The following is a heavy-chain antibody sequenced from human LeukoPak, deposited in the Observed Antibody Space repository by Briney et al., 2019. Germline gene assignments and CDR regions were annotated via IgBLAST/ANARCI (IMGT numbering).Heavy chain of an antibody. J-gene: IGHJ4*02. CDR2: ISGGTENT. CDR1: GYRFTSEA. D-gene: IGHD3-22*01. Sequence: ASVKVSCRASGYRFTSEAIHWVRQAPGQSLEWMGWISGGTENTKYSEKFQDRVTITRDISASTVYMELSGLKFEDTAVYYCAKDNYHESGGYYYYFDYWGQGTLVTVSS. CDR3: AKDNYHESGGYYYYFDY. V-gene: IGHV1-3*01.